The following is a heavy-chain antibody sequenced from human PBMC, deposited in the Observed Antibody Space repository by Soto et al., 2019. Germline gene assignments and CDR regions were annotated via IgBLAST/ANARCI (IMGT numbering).Heavy chain of an antibody. V-gene: IGHV3-13*01. D-gene: IGHD6-19*01. CDR1: GFTFSSYD. CDR3: ARGIDAAVAGGDY. Sequence: EVQLVESGGGLVQPGGSLRLSCAASGFTFSSYDMHWVRQATGKGLEWVSAIGTAGDTYYPGSVKGRFTISRENAKNSLYLQMNSLRAEDTAVYYCARGIDAAVAGGDYWGQGPLVTVSS. CDR2: IGTAGDT. J-gene: IGHJ4*02.